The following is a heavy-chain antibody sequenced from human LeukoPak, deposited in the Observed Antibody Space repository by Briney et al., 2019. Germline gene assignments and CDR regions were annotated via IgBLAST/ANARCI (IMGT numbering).Heavy chain of an antibody. V-gene: IGHV3-30*02. CDR3: AKGDRLYDYGGSRLSSLDY. J-gene: IGHJ4*02. Sequence: GGSLRLSCAASGFTFSSYGMHWVRQAPGKGLEWVAFIRYDGSNKYYADSVKGRFTISRGNSKNTLYLQMNSLRAEDTAVYYCAKGDRLYDYGGSRLSSLDYWGQGTLVTVSS. CDR2: IRYDGSNK. D-gene: IGHD4-23*01. CDR1: GFTFSSYG.